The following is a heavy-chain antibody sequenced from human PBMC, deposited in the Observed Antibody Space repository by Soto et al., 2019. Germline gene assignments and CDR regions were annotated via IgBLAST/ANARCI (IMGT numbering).Heavy chain of an antibody. D-gene: IGHD6-19*01. J-gene: IGHJ4*02. CDR3: ARGVAGSGFDL. Sequence: SQTLSLTCAISGDSVSSNTASWNWIRSSPSRGLEWLGRTYYRSNWRHDYAVSVKSRITVNPDTSKNHFSLQLNSVTPDDTAVYYCARGVAGSGFDLWGQGTLVTVSS. CDR1: GDSVSSNTAS. CDR2: TYYRSNWRH. V-gene: IGHV6-1*01.